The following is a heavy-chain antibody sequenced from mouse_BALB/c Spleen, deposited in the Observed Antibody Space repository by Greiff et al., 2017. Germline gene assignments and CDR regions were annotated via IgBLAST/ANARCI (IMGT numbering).Heavy chain of an antibody. CDR1: GFSLTSYG. Sequence: QLQPSGPGLVQPSQLLSLPCPVSGFSLTSYGVHWVRQSPGKGLEWLGGIWSGGSTDYNAAFISRRSISKDNSKSQVFFKMNSLQANDTAIYYCARKRGNYDAMDYWGQGTSVTVSS. CDR3: ARKRGNYDAMDY. D-gene: IGHD2-1*01. CDR2: IWSGGST. J-gene: IGHJ4*01. V-gene: IGHV2-2*02.